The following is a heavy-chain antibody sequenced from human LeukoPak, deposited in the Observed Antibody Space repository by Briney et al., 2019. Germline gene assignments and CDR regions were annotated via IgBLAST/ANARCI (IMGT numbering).Heavy chain of an antibody. Sequence: TGGSLRLSCAASGFQFSNYWMTWVRQAPGKGLEWVANIKRDGSAKYYVDSVKGRFTISRDNAKNSLYLQMNSLRAEDTAVYYCARDVDTAMVTRLALGFDLYYMDVWGKGTTVTVSS. J-gene: IGHJ6*03. CDR2: IKRDGSAK. CDR1: GFQFSNYW. CDR3: ARDVDTAMVTRLALGFDLYYMDV. D-gene: IGHD5-18*01. V-gene: IGHV3-7*01.